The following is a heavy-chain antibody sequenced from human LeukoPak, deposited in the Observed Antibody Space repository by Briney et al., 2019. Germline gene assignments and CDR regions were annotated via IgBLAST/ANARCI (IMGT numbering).Heavy chain of an antibody. CDR2: INSDGSEG. J-gene: IGHJ3*01. Sequence: GGSLRLSCAVSGFTFSGFWMSWSCQAPGKGLEWVASINSDGSEGYYADVVKGRFTISRDNAKNSLYLQINSLRAEDTAVYYCARSSYSSSSGVWGQGTMVTVSS. V-gene: IGHV3-7*03. D-gene: IGHD6-6*01. CDR3: ARSSYSSSSGV. CDR1: GFTFSGFW.